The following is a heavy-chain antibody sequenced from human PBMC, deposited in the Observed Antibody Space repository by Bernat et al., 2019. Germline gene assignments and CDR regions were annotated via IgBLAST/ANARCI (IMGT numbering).Heavy chain of an antibody. CDR1: GFTFSSYE. CDR2: ISSSGSTI. D-gene: IGHD2-2*01. J-gene: IGHJ4*02. Sequence: EVQLVESGGGLVQPGGSLRLSCAASGFTFSSYEMNWVRQAPGKGLEWVSYISSSGSTIYYADSVKGRFTISRDNAKNSLYLQMNSLRAEDTAVYYCARGRYCSSTSCYWGYFDYWGQGTLVTVSS. CDR3: ARGRYCSSTSCYWGYFDY. V-gene: IGHV3-48*03.